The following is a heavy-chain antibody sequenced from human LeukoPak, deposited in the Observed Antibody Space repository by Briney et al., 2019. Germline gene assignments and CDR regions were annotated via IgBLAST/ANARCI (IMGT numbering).Heavy chain of an antibody. D-gene: IGHD1-1*01. V-gene: IGHV1-8*01. J-gene: IGHJ4*02. Sequence: ASVKVSCKASGYTFTSYDINWVRQATGQGLEWMGWMNPNSGNTGYAQKFQGRVTMTRNTSISTAYMELSSLRAEDTAVYYCAKDQQQLAYLFDYWGQGALVTVSS. CDR3: AKDQQQLAYLFDY. CDR2: MNPNSGNT. CDR1: GYTFTSYD.